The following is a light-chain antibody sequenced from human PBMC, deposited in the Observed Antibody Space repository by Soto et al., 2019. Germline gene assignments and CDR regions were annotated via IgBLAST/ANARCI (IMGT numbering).Light chain of an antibody. V-gene: IGLV2-14*01. Sequence: ALTQPASVSGSPGQSITISCTGTSSDVGNYKYVSWYQQHPGKAPKLLIYEVSNRPSGVSNRFSGSKSGNTASLTISGLQAEDEADYYCSSYTTSRTYVFGTGTKGTVL. CDR3: SSYTTSRTYV. CDR2: EVS. J-gene: IGLJ1*01. CDR1: SSDVGNYKY.